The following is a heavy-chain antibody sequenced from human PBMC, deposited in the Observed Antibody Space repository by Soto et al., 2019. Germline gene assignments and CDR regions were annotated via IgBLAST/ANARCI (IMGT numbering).Heavy chain of an antibody. D-gene: IGHD3-10*01. J-gene: IGHJ6*02. CDR3: ANIYGSSDV. CDR1: GFTFSSYG. V-gene: IGHV3-30*18. CDR2: ISYDGSNK. Sequence: LRLSCAASGFTFSSYGMHWVRQAPGKGLEWVAVISYDGSNKYYADSVKGRFTISRDNSKNTLYLQMNSLRAEDTAVYYCANIYGSSDVWGQGTTVTVSS.